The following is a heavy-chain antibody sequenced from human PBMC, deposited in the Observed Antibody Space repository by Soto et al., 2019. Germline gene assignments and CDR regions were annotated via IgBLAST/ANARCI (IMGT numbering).Heavy chain of an antibody. D-gene: IGHD3-16*01. CDR2: ISYDGSNK. CDR3: AKGGPSRSLDY. Sequence: SLRLSSEASGFTFSNYATHWVGQAPGKGLGEVAVISYDGSNKYDADSVKGRFTMYGDNSKITRYLEMNSLRAEDTAVDYCAKGGPSRSLDYWGQGTLVTVSS. V-gene: IGHV3-30*04. CDR1: GFTFSNYA. J-gene: IGHJ4*02.